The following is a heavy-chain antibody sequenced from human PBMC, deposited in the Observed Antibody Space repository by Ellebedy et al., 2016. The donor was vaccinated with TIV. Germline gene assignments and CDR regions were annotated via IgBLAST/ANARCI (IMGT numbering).Heavy chain of an antibody. J-gene: IGHJ4*02. D-gene: IGHD6-13*01. CDR1: GGSFSGYY. V-gene: IGHV4-34*01. CDR3: ARGSAGTSYYFDY. Sequence: SETLSLTCAVYGGSFSGYYWSWIRQPPGKGLEWIGEINHSGSTNYNPSLKSRVTISVDTSKNQFSLKLSSVTAADTAVYYCARGSAGTSYYFDYWGQGTLVTVSS. CDR2: INHSGST.